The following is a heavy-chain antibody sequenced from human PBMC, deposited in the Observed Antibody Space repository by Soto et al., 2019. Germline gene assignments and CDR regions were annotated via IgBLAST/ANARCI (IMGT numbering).Heavy chain of an antibody. Sequence: GGSLRLSCAASGFTFYNYAMGWVRQAPGKGLEWVSAITGSGSDTYYVDSVKGRFTISRDNAKNSLYLQMNSLRDEDTAVYYCARDRPFLWFGDSHLDYWGQGTLVTVSS. D-gene: IGHD3-10*01. V-gene: IGHV3-21*01. CDR1: GFTFYNYA. CDR3: ARDRPFLWFGDSHLDY. J-gene: IGHJ4*02. CDR2: ITGSGSDT.